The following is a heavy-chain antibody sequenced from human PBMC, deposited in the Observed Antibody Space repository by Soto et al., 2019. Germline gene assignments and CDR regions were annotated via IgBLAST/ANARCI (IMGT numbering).Heavy chain of an antibody. J-gene: IGHJ4*02. D-gene: IGHD6-19*01. CDR2: IWYDGSNK. V-gene: IGHV3-33*01. CDR1: GFTFSSYG. CDR3: ASSSGYNFDY. Sequence: GGSMRLSCAASGFTFSSYGMHWVRQAPGKGLEWVAVIWYDGSNKYYADSVKGRFTISRDNSKNTLYLQMNSLRAEDTAVYYCASSSGYNFDYWGQGTLVTVSS.